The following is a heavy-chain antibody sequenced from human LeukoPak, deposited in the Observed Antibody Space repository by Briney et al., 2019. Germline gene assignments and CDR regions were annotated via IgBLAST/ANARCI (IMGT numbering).Heavy chain of an antibody. CDR1: GGTFSSYA. D-gene: IGHD3-3*01. CDR3: ARAGDFWSGSSGSYYGMNV. V-gene: IGHV1-69*13. Sequence: ASVKVSYKASGGTFSSYAISWVRQAPGQGLEWMGGIIPIFGTANYAQKFQGRVTITADESTSTAYMELSSLRSEDTAVYYCARAGDFWSGSSGSYYGMNVWGQGTTVTVSS. J-gene: IGHJ6*02. CDR2: IIPIFGTA.